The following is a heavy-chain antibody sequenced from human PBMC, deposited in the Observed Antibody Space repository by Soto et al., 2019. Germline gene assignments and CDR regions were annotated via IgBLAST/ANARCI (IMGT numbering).Heavy chain of an antibody. Sequence: GGSLRLSCAASGFPFSTYSMSWVRQAPGKGLEWISYISASTLTTFYADSVKGRFTISRDTAQNSLYLQMNSLRDEDTAVYYCARAPQLVAPAATGFDSWGQGTLVTVSS. D-gene: IGHD2-2*01. CDR2: ISASTLTT. CDR3: ARAPQLVAPAATGFDS. CDR1: GFPFSTYS. V-gene: IGHV3-48*02. J-gene: IGHJ4*02.